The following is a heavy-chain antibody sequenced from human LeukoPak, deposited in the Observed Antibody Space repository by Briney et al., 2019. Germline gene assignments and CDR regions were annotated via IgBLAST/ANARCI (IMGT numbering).Heavy chain of an antibody. D-gene: IGHD2-21*02. CDR1: GCSFTSYW. V-gene: IGHV5-51*01. J-gene: IGHJ4*02. CDR3: ARATVVTAIVGSFDY. Sequence: SGESLKISCKGSGCSFTSYWIGWVRQMPGKGLEWMGSIYPGDSDTRYSPSFQGQVTISADKSISTAYLQWSSLKASDTAMYYCARATVVTAIVGSFDYWGQGTLVTVSS. CDR2: IYPGDSDT.